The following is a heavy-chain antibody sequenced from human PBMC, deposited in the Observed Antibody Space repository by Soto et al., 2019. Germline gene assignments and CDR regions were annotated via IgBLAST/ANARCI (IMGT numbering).Heavy chain of an antibody. D-gene: IGHD2-2*01. Sequence: QVQLVQSGAEVKKPGASVKVSCKASGYTFTGYYMHWVRQAPGQGLEWMGWINPNSGGTNYAQKFQGRVTMTRDTSISTAYMELSRLRSDDTAVYYCARDNGYCSSTSCHYYYYGMDVWGQGTTVTVSS. V-gene: IGHV1-2*02. CDR3: ARDNGYCSSTSCHYYYYGMDV. J-gene: IGHJ6*02. CDR1: GYTFTGYY. CDR2: INPNSGGT.